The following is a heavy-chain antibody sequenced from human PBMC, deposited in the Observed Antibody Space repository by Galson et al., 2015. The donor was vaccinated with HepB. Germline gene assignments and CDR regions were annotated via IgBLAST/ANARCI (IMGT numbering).Heavy chain of an antibody. CDR3: AGAYYDFWSGSPTGWYFDL. CDR2: INAGNGNT. CDR1: GYTFTSYA. V-gene: IGHV1-3*01. Sequence: SVKVSCKASGYTFTSYAMHWVRQAPGQRLEWMGWINAGNGNTKYSQKFQGRVTISVDTSKNQFSLKLSSVTAADTAVYYCAGAYYDFWSGSPTGWYFDLWGRGTLVTVSS. D-gene: IGHD3-3*01. J-gene: IGHJ2*01.